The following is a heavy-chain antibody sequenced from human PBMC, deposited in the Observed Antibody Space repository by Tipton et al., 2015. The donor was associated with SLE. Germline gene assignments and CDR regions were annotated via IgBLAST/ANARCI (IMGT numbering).Heavy chain of an antibody. CDR1: GGSISSSSYY. CDR3: ARIAVADTLWIDY. D-gene: IGHD6-19*01. J-gene: IGHJ4*02. Sequence: LRLSCTVSGGSISSSSYYWGWIRKPPGKGLEWIGSIYYSGSTYYNPTLKSRVTISVDTSKNQFSLKLSSVTAADTAVYYCARIAVADTLWIDYWGQGTLVTVSS. CDR2: IYYSGST. V-gene: IGHV4-39*01.